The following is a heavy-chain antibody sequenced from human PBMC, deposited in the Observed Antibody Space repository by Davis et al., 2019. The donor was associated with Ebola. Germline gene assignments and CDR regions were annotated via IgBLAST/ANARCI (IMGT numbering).Heavy chain of an antibody. V-gene: IGHV1-2*04. Sequence: ASVQVSCKASGYTFTGYYMHWVRQAPGQGLEWMGWINPNSGGTNYAQKFQGWVTMTRDTSISTAYMELSRLRSDDTAVYYCARGGGVVPAAILYYYYYMDVWGKGTTVTVSS. D-gene: IGHD2-2*02. CDR2: INPNSGGT. J-gene: IGHJ6*03. CDR1: GYTFTGYY. CDR3: ARGGGVVPAAILYYYYYMDV.